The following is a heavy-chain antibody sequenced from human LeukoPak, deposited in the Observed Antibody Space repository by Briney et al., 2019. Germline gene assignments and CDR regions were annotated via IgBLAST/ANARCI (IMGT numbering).Heavy chain of an antibody. CDR2: INPNSGGT. V-gene: IGHV1-2*02. J-gene: IGHJ5*02. CDR1: GYTFTGYY. D-gene: IGHD7-27*01. Sequence: ASVKVSCKASGYTFTGYYMHWVRQAPGQGLEWMGWINPNSGGTNYAQKFQGRVTMTRDTSISTAYMELSGLRSDDTAVYYCARDQGITGDGNWFDPWGQGTLVTVSS. CDR3: ARDQGITGDGNWFDP.